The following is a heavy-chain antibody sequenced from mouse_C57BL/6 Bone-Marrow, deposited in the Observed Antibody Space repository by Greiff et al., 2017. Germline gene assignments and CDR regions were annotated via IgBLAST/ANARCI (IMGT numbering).Heavy chain of an antibody. Sequence: EVQLQQSGGGLVKPGGSLKLSCAASGFTFSSYAMSWVRQTPEKRLEWVATISDGGSYTYYPDNVKGRFTISRDNAKNNLYLQMSHLKSEDTAMYYCARGGSDGYYVAYWGQGTLVTVSA. CDR3: ARGGSDGYYVAY. CDR2: ISDGGSYT. D-gene: IGHD2-3*01. CDR1: GFTFSSYA. V-gene: IGHV5-4*01. J-gene: IGHJ3*01.